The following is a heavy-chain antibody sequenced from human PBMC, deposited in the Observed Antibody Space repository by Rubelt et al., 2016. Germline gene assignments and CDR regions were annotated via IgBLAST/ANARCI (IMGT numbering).Heavy chain of an antibody. CDR3: VKGGWGNIFDY. CDR1: GFTVSSNH. D-gene: IGHD6-19*01. CDR2: IYSGGST. V-gene: IGHV3-66*01. J-gene: IGHJ4*02. Sequence: CGGGLVQPGGSLRLSCAASGFTVSSNHMSWVRQAPGKGLEWVSLIYSGGSTYYADSVKGRFTISRDNSKNTLYVQMNSLRAEDTAVYYCVKGGWGNIFDYWGQGTLVTVSS.